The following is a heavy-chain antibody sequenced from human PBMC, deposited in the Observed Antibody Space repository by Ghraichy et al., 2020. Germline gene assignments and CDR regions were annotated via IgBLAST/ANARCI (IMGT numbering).Heavy chain of an antibody. CDR3: ARAEYYYDSSGYLGYGMDV. CDR1: GFTFSSYE. D-gene: IGHD3-22*01. CDR2: ISSSGSTI. V-gene: IGHV3-48*03. Sequence: GGSLRLSCAASGFTFSSYEMNWVRQAPGKGLEWVSYISSSGSTIYYADSVKGRFTISRDKAKNSLYLQMNSLRAEDTAVYYCARAEYYYDSSGYLGYGMDVWGQGTTVTVSS. J-gene: IGHJ6*02.